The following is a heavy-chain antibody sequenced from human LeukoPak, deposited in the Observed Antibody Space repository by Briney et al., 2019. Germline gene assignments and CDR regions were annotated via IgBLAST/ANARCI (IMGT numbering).Heavy chain of an antibody. CDR2: IYYSGST. Sequence: PSETLSLTCTASGGSISGSSYYWGWIRQPPGKGLEWIGSIYYSGSTYYNPSLKSRVAISVDTSKNQFFLKLSSVTAADTAVYYCARIARGVTMVRGVAYYYYYMDVWGKGTTVTVSS. CDR1: GGSISGSSYY. CDR3: ARIARGVTMVRGVAYYYYYMDV. V-gene: IGHV4-39*01. J-gene: IGHJ6*03. D-gene: IGHD3-10*01.